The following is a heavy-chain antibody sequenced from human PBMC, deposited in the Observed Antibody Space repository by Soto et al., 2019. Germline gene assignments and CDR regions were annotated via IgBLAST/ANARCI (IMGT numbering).Heavy chain of an antibody. CDR1: GCTFGEYA. J-gene: IGHJ4*02. Sequence: ALRLSCTASGCTFGEYAMSWFREAPGQGLEWVGFIRSKGYGGTTEYAASVKGRFTISRDDSKSIAYLQMNSLKTEDTAVYYCTRAYTSSWYDYWGQGTLVTVSS. V-gene: IGHV3-49*03. D-gene: IGHD6-13*01. CDR3: TRAYTSSWYDY. CDR2: IRSKGYGGTT.